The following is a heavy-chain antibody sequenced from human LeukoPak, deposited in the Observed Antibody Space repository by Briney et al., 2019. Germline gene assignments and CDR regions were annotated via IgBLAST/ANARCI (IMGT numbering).Heavy chain of an antibody. CDR3: AKSMVSGSSHWYFDL. Sequence: GGSLRLSCATSGFTFDDYTMHWVRQAPGKGLEWVSLISWDGGSTYYADSVKGRFTISRDNSKNSLYLQMNSLRTEDNALYYCAKSMVSGSSHWYFDLWGRGTLVTVSS. J-gene: IGHJ2*01. D-gene: IGHD3-10*01. V-gene: IGHV3-43*01. CDR2: ISWDGGST. CDR1: GFTFDDYT.